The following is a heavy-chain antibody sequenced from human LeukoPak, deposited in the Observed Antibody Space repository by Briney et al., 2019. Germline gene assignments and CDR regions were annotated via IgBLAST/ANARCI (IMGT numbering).Heavy chain of an antibody. CDR1: GYTFTGYY. J-gene: IGHJ5*02. D-gene: IGHD2-2*01. CDR3: ARERCSSTSRYNWFDP. CDR2: INPNSGGT. Sequence: ASVKVSCKASGYTFTGYYMHWVRQAPGQGLEWMGWINPNSGGTNYAQKFQGRVTMTRDTSISTAYMELSRLRSDDTAVYYCARERCSSTSRYNWFDPWGQGTLVTVSS. V-gene: IGHV1-2*02.